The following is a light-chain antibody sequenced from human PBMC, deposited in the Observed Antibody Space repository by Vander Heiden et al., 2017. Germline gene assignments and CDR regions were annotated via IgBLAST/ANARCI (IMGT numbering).Light chain of an antibody. CDR2: LGS. CDR1: QSLLHSNGYNY. CDR3: MQALQTPYT. V-gene: IGKV2-28*01. J-gene: IGKJ2*01. Sequence: IVITHSPLSLPVTPGEPASISCRSSQSLLHSNGYNYLDWYLQKPGQSPQLLIYLGSNRASGVPDRFSGSGSGTDFTLKISRVEAEDVGVYYCMQALQTPYTFGQGTKLEIK.